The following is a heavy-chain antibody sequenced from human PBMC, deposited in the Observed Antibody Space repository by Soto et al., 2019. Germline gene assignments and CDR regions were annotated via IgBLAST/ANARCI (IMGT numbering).Heavy chain of an antibody. CDR2: IYYSGST. D-gene: IGHD3-22*01. J-gene: IGHJ3*02. Sequence: SSETLSLTCTVSGGSISSYYWSWIRQPPGKGLEWIGYIYYSGSTNYNPSLKSRVTISVDTSKNQFSLKLSSVTAADTAVYYCARQRGIVVAHDAFDIWGQGTMVTVSS. CDR1: GGSISSYY. V-gene: IGHV4-59*08. CDR3: ARQRGIVVAHDAFDI.